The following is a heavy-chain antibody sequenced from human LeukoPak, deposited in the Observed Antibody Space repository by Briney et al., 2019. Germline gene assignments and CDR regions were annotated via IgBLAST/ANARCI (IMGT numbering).Heavy chain of an antibody. CDR3: AKDGSSGWYSIDAFDI. Sequence: GGSLRLSCAASGFTFSSYGMHWVRQAPGKGLEWVAFIRYDGSNKYYADSVKGRFTISRDNSKNTLYVQMNSLRADDTAVYYCAKDGSSGWYSIDAFDIWGQGTMVTVSS. V-gene: IGHV3-30*02. D-gene: IGHD6-13*01. CDR1: GFTFSSYG. J-gene: IGHJ3*02. CDR2: IRYDGSNK.